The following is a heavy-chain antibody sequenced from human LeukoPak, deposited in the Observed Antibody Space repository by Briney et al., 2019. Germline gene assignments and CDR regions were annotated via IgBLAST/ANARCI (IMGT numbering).Heavy chain of an antibody. CDR3: ARVGTMVRGVIDY. V-gene: IGHV3-30*04. Sequence: SCKASGYTFSGYYMHWVRQAPGKGLEWVAVISYDGSNKYYADSVKGRFTISRDNSKNTLYLQMNSLRAEDTAVYYCARVGTMVRGVIDYWGQGTLVTVSS. CDR2: ISYDGSNK. J-gene: IGHJ4*02. D-gene: IGHD3-10*01. CDR1: GYTFSGYY.